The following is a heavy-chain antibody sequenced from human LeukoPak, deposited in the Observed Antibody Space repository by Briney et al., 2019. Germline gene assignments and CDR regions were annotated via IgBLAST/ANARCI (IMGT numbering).Heavy chain of an antibody. Sequence: SETLSLTCTVSGGSISSYYWSWIRQPAGKGLEWIGRIYTSGSTNYNPSLMGRVTLSFDTSKNQFSLRLNSVTAADTAVYYCARETGAAAVSDYWGQGTLVTVSS. V-gene: IGHV4-4*07. J-gene: IGHJ4*02. CDR1: GGSISSYY. CDR3: ARETGAAAVSDY. CDR2: IYTSGST. D-gene: IGHD6-13*01.